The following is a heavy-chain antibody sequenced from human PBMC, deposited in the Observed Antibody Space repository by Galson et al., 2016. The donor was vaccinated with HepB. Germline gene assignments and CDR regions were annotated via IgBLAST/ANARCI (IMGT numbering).Heavy chain of an antibody. CDR3: ARDRDYTNAFDI. CDR1: GFTFRSYW. V-gene: IGHV3-74*01. CDR2: INSDGSRT. D-gene: IGHD4-11*01. J-gene: IGHJ3*02. Sequence: SLRLSCAASGFTFRSYWMHWVRQGPGKGLVWVSRINSDGSRTRYADSVKGRFTISRDNAKNTLYRQMNSLRAGDTAVYYCARDRDYTNAFDIWGQGTMVTVSS.